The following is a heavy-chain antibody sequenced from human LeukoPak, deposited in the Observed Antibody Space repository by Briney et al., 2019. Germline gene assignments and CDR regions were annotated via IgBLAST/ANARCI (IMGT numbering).Heavy chain of an antibody. Sequence: GESLKISCKGSGYSFTSYWIGWVRQMPGKGLEWMGIIYPGDSDTRYSPSFQGQVTISADKSISTACLQWSSLKASDTAMYYCARQGYNWNDDFDYWGQGALVTVSS. V-gene: IGHV5-51*01. CDR3: ARQGYNWNDDFDY. CDR1: GYSFTSYW. J-gene: IGHJ4*02. CDR2: IYPGDSDT. D-gene: IGHD1-20*01.